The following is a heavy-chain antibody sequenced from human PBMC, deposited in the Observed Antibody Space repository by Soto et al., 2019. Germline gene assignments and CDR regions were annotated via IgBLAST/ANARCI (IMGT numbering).Heavy chain of an antibody. CDR1: GASISSSTYY. Sequence: TLSLTCTVSGASISSSTYYWGWIRQPPGKGLEWIGSMYYSGSTYYNPSLKSRVTISVDMSKNQFSLKLSSVTAADTAVYYCARDFGYCTNGVCYRYFDYWGQGTLVTDSS. CDR3: ARDFGYCTNGVCYRYFDY. V-gene: IGHV4-39*07. D-gene: IGHD2-8*01. J-gene: IGHJ4*02. CDR2: MYYSGST.